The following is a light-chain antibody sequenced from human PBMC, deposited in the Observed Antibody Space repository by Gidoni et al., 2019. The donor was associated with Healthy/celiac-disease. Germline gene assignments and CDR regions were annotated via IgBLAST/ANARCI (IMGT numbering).Light chain of an antibody. CDR1: QSVSSY. J-gene: IGKJ3*01. Sequence: EIVLTQSPATLSLSPGERATLSCRASQSVSSYLAWNQQKPGQAPRLLIYDASNRATGIPARFSGSGSGTDFTLTISSLEPEDFAVYYCQQRSNWPLTFGLGTKVDIK. CDR2: DAS. V-gene: IGKV3-11*01. CDR3: QQRSNWPLT.